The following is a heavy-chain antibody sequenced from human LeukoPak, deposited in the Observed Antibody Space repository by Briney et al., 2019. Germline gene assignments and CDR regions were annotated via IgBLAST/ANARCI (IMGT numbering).Heavy chain of an antibody. CDR3: ARLGDSSGPPPHYYYYYYMDV. CDR2: IYTSGST. V-gene: IGHV4-4*07. D-gene: IGHD3-22*01. Sequence: SETLSLTCTVSGGSISSYYWSWIRQLAGKGLEWIGRIYTSGSTNYNPSLKSRVTMSVDTSKNQFSLKLSSVTAADTAVYYCARLGDSSGPPPHYYYYYYMDVWGKGTTVTVSS. J-gene: IGHJ6*03. CDR1: GGSISSYY.